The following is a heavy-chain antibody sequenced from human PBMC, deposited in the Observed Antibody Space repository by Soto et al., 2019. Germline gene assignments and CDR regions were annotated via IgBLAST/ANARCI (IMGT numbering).Heavy chain of an antibody. Sequence: GGSLRLSCAASGFTFSSYAMHWVRQAPGKGLGWVAIISYDGNNKYYADSVKGRFTISRDNSKNTLYLQMNSLRGEDTALYYCAKDLIRQLVGNYGMDVWGQGTTVTVSS. CDR3: AKDLIRQLVGNYGMDV. D-gene: IGHD6-6*01. CDR1: GFTFSSYA. J-gene: IGHJ6*02. V-gene: IGHV3-30*18. CDR2: ISYDGNNK.